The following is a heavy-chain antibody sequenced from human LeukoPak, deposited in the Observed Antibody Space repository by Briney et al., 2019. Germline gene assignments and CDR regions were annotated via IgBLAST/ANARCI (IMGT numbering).Heavy chain of an antibody. D-gene: IGHD3-22*01. V-gene: IGHV3-7*05. J-gene: IGHJ4*02. CDR3: ARDWDYYDNSGYYFEY. CDR1: GFTFSSYW. Sequence: GGSLRLSCAASGFTFSSYWMSWVRQAPGKGLEWVANIKHDGIQKFYVDSVKGRFTISRDNAKNSLSLQMNSLRAEDTAVYYCARDWDYYDNSGYYFEYWGQGTLVTVSS. CDR2: IKHDGIQK.